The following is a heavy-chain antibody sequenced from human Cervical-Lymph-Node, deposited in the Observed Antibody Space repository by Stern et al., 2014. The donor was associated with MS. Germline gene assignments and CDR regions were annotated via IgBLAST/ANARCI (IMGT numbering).Heavy chain of an antibody. CDR1: GYTFTGYY. J-gene: IGHJ6*02. D-gene: IGHD6-19*01. V-gene: IGHV1-2*06. CDR2: IDPDTGGT. CDR3: ARDPVTSGSGWHQYYGLDYGLDV. Sequence: QDQLVQSGAEVKKPGASVKVSCKPSGYTFTGYYLHWVRQAPGQRLEWMGRIDPDTGGTNYARKFQGRVTMTRDTSLSTAYMELSSLRSDDTAVYYCARDPVTSGSGWHQYYGLDYGLDVWGQGTTVTVSS.